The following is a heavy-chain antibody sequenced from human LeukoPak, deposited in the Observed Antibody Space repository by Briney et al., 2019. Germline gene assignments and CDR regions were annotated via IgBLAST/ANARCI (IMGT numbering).Heavy chain of an antibody. CDR2: ISSDSNYI. Sequence: GGSLRLSCAASGFTFSSYTMNWVRQAPGKGLEWVSSISSDSNYIYYADSVKGRFTISRDNAWNSLYLQMNSLRAEDTAVYYCARKENILTGYYDHWGQGALVTVSS. D-gene: IGHD3-9*01. CDR3: ARKENILTGYYDH. J-gene: IGHJ5*02. V-gene: IGHV3-21*01. CDR1: GFTFSSYT.